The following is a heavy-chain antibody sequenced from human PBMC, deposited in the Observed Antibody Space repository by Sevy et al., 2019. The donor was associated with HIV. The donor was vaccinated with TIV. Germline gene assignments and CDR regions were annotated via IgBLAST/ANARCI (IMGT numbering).Heavy chain of an antibody. CDR1: GGSISSSSYY. D-gene: IGHD3-3*01. Sequence: SETLSLTCTVSGGSISSSSYYWGWIRQPPGKGLEWIGSIYYSGSTYYNPSLKSRVTISVDTSKNQFSLKLSSVTAAETAVYYCARSFDFWSGYYFDYYYGMDVWGQGTTVTVSS. V-gene: IGHV4-39*01. J-gene: IGHJ6*02. CDR2: IYYSGST. CDR3: ARSFDFWSGYYFDYYYGMDV.